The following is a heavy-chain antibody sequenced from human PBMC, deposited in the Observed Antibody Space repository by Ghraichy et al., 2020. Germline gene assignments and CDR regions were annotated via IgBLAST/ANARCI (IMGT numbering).Heavy chain of an antibody. J-gene: IGHJ4*02. Sequence: GVLRLSCTASGFTFGDYAMSWFRQAPGKGLEWVGFIRSKAYGGTTEYAASVKGRFTISRDDSKSIAYLQMNSLKTEDTAVYYCALALSKRGYSYGYLDYFDYWGQGTLVTVSS. CDR2: IRSKAYGGTT. V-gene: IGHV3-49*03. D-gene: IGHD5-18*01. CDR1: GFTFGDYA. CDR3: ALALSKRGYSYGYLDYFDY.